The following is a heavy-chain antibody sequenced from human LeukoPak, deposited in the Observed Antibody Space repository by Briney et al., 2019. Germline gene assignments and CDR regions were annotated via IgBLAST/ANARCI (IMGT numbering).Heavy chain of an antibody. Sequence: PGGSRRLSCGASGFTFTSYAMNWVRQAPGKGLEWVSAISGSGDATYYADSVKGRFTISRDSSKDTLYLQMNSLRVEDTALYYCAKVHYGDFLGWFDPWGQGTLVTVSS. D-gene: IGHD4-17*01. CDR1: GFTFTSYA. CDR2: ISGSGDAT. J-gene: IGHJ5*02. V-gene: IGHV3-23*01. CDR3: AKVHYGDFLGWFDP.